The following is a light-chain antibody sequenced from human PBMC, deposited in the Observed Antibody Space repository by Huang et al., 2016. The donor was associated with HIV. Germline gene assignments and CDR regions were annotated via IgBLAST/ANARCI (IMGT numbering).Light chain of an antibody. CDR3: QQRYNWPLT. V-gene: IGKV3-11*01. Sequence: PGERATLSCRASRCVSNYLAWYQQKPGQAPRLFIYDASNRAAGIPARFSGTGSGTDFTLTISSLEPEDFAVYYCQQRYNWPLTFGGGTKVEIK. CDR2: DAS. CDR1: RCVSNY. J-gene: IGKJ4*01.